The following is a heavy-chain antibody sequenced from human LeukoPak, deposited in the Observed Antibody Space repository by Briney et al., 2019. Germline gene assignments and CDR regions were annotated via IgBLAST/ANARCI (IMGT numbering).Heavy chain of an antibody. CDR1: GFTFSSYG. D-gene: IGHD5-18*01. CDR3: ARELQYSYGVVNYYYGMDV. Sequence: GGSLRLSCAASGFTFSSYGMHWVRQAPGKGLEWVAVIWYDGSNKYYADSVKGRFTISRDNSKNTLYLQMNSLRAEDTAVYYCARELQYSYGVVNYYYGMDVWGQGTTVTVSS. V-gene: IGHV3-33*01. J-gene: IGHJ6*02. CDR2: IWYDGSNK.